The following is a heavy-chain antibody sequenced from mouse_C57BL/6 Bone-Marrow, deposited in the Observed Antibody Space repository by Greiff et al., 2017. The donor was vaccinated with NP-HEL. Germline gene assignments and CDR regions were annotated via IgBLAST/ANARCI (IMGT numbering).Heavy chain of an antibody. CDR2: ISGGGGNT. V-gene: IGHV5-9*01. CDR3: ARQGVYDIHWYFDV. D-gene: IGHD2-3*01. J-gene: IGHJ1*03. CDR1: GFTFSSYT. Sequence: EVKVVESGGGLVKPGGSLKLSCAASGFTFSSYTMSWVRQTPEKRLEWVATISGGGGNTYYPDSVKGRFTISRDNAKNTLYLQMSSLGSEDTALYYCARQGVYDIHWYFDVWGTGTTVTVSS.